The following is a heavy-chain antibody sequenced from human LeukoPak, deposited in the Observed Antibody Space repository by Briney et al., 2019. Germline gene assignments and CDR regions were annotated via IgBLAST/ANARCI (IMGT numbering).Heavy chain of an antibody. CDR1: GDSISSPN. D-gene: IGHD5-12*01. Sequence: PSETLSLTCAVSGDSISSPNWWDWVRQPPGKGLEWVSAISGSGGSTYYADSVKGRFTISRDNSKNTLYLQMKSLRAEDTAVYYCAKEQRGYSGYAVGSWFDPWGQGTLVTVSS. CDR2: ISGSGGST. V-gene: IGHV3-23*01. CDR3: AKEQRGYSGYAVGSWFDP. J-gene: IGHJ5*02.